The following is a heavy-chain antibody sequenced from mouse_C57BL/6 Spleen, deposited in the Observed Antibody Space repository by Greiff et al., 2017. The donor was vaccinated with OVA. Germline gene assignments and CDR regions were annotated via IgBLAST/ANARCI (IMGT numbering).Heavy chain of an antibody. CDR2: IDPETGGT. V-gene: IGHV1-15*01. D-gene: IGHD2-4*01. J-gene: IGHJ3*01. CDR3: TGGFYYDYDGAY. CDR1: GYTFTDYE. Sequence: LVESGAELVRPGASVTLSCKASGYTFTDYEMHWVKQTPVHGLEWIGAIDPETGGTAYNQKFKGKAILTADKSSSTAYMELRSLTSEDSAVYYCTGGFYYDYDGAYWGQGTLVTVSA.